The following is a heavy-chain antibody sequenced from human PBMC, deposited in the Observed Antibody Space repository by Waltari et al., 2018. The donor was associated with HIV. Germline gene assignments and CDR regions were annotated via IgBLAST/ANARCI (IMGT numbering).Heavy chain of an antibody. CDR2: FDPEDGET. CDR3: ATAPRVEYDSSGPWYFDY. J-gene: IGHJ4*02. V-gene: IGHV1-24*01. CDR1: GYTLTELS. Sequence: QVQLVQSGAEVKKPGASVKVSCKVSGYTLTELSLHWVRQAPGKGLEWMGGFDPEDGETIYAQKFQGRVTMTEDTSTDTAYMELSSLRSEDTAVYYCATAPRVEYDSSGPWYFDYWGQGTLVTVSS. D-gene: IGHD3-22*01.